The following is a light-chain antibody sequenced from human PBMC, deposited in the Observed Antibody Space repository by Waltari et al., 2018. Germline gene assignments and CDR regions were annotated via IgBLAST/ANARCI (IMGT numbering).Light chain of an antibody. CDR1: SSNVGGSTL. CDR3: CSYAGDSTLI. J-gene: IGLJ2*01. V-gene: IGLV2-23*02. Sequence: QSALTQPASVSGSPGQSITIPCTGTSSNVGGSTLVSWYQQHPGKAPQLIIYDVNKRPSGISHRFSGSKSGNTASLTISGLQADDESDYYCCSYAGDSTLIFGGGTKLTVL. CDR2: DVN.